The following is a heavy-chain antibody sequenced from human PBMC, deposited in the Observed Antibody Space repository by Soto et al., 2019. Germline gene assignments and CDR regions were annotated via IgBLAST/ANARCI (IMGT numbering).Heavy chain of an antibody. CDR3: AKANVPREYYYGMDV. J-gene: IGHJ6*02. D-gene: IGHD3-10*01. CDR2: ISISGVTT. Sequence: PGGSLRLSCAASGFTFSSYAMSWVRQAPGKGLERVSFISISGVTTSYADSVKGRFTISRDNSKNTLFLQMNSLRAEDTAVYYCAKANVPREYYYGMDVWGQGTTVTVSS. V-gene: IGHV3-23*01. CDR1: GFTFSSYA.